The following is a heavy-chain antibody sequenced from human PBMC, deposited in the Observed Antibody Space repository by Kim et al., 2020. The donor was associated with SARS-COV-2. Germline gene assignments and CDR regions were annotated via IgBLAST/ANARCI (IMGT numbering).Heavy chain of an antibody. D-gene: IGHD2-2*01. CDR3: AREHCSSTSCPIDY. V-gene: IGHV4-59*13. CDR1: GGSISSYY. CDR2: IYYSGST. J-gene: IGHJ4*02. Sequence: SETLSLTCTVSGGSISSYYWSWIRQPPGKGLEWIGYIYYSGSTNYNPSLKSRVTIPVDTSKNQFSLKLSSVTAADTAVYYCAREHCSSTSCPIDYWGQGTLVTVAS.